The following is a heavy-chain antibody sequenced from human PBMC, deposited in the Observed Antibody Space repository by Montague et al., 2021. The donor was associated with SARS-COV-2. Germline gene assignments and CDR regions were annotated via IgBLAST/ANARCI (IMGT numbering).Heavy chain of an antibody. Sequence: SETLSLTCTVSGSSTTGYCRSWLRRSPGKGLEWIAYIYDGGAVNYNPSLGSRVTISTDTSKNQLSLKVNSVTAADTAVYHCVRDHPYGGPRGAYDIWGQGTVVTVSS. CDR1: GSSTTGYC. CDR2: IYDGGAV. CDR3: VRDHPYGGPRGAYDI. V-gene: IGHV4-59*12. J-gene: IGHJ3*02. D-gene: IGHD4-23*01.